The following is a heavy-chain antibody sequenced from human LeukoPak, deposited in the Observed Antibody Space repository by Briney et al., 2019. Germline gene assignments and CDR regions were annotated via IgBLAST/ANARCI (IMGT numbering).Heavy chain of an antibody. D-gene: IGHD2-2*01. Sequence: GGSLRLSCAASGFTFSGYGMHWVRQAPGKGLEWVAFIRNDGSNKYYADSVKGRFTVSRENSKNTLYLQINSLRAEDTAVYYCAKDQSSFCSRSSCYALHYWGQGTLVTVSS. V-gene: IGHV3-30*02. J-gene: IGHJ4*02. CDR1: GFTFSGYG. CDR3: AKDQSSFCSRSSCYALHY. CDR2: IRNDGSNK.